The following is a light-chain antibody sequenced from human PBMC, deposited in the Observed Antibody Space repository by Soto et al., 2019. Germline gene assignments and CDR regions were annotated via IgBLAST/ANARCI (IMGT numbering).Light chain of an antibody. CDR2: DVS. J-gene: IGKJ2*01. CDR1: SSKW. Sequence: DIQMTQSRSTLAASVGDTVTMTCRSSSKWLAWYQKKPGKAPKLLIYDVSNLERGVPPRFSGSTSGAESTLTITGLQPDDLGTYYCQHTTDFTFGQGTKVDIK. CDR3: QHTTDFT. V-gene: IGKV1-5*01.